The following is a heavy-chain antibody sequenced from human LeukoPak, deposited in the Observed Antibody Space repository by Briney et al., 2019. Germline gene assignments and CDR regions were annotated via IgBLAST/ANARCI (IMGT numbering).Heavy chain of an antibody. D-gene: IGHD2-15*01. CDR3: ARVPPDCSGGSCYLDY. CDR2: ISSSGSTI. V-gene: IGHV3-48*03. Sequence: GGSLRLSCAASGFTFSSYEMNWVRQAPGKGLEWVSYISSSGSTIYYADSVKGRFTISRDNAKNSLYLQMNSLRAEDTAVYYCARVPPDCSGGSCYLDYWGQGTLVTASS. CDR1: GFTFSSYE. J-gene: IGHJ4*02.